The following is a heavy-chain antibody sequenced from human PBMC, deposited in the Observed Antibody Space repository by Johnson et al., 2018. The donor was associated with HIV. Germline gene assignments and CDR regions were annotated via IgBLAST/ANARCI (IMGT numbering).Heavy chain of an antibody. CDR1: GFTVTNKY. CDR2: MYGGGST. D-gene: IGHD3-16*01. V-gene: IGHV3-66*04. J-gene: IGHJ3*01. Sequence: VLLVESGGGLVQPGGSLRLSCAASGFTVTNKYMSWVRQAPGKGLEWVSVMYGGGSTYHADSVKGRFSLSRDNSKNTLYLQMKSLRDEDTALYYCAKLRWAWGAAFDVWGQGTMVTVSS. CDR3: AKLRWAWGAAFDV.